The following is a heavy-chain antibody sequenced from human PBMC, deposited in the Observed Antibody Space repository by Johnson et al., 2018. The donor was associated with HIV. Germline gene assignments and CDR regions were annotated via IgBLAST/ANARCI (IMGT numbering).Heavy chain of an antibody. CDR3: AREGGLTGAFDI. J-gene: IGHJ3*02. CDR2: IWYDGSNK. CDR1: GFTFSSYG. V-gene: IGHV3-33*01. Sequence: QVQLVESGGGVVQPGRSLRLSCTASGFTFSSYGMHWVRQAPGKGLEWVAVIWYDGSNKYYADSVKGRLTISRDNSKNTLYLPMNSLRAEDTAVYYCAREGGLTGAFDIWGQGTMVTVSS. D-gene: IGHD3-16*01.